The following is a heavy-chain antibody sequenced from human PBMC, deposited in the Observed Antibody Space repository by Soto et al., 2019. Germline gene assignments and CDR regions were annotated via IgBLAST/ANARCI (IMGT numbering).Heavy chain of an antibody. Sequence: GASVKVSCKVSGYTLTELSMHWVRQAPRKGLEWMGGFDPEDGETIYAQKFQGRVTMTEDTSTDTAYMELSSLRSEDTAVYYCATSVLRQWLVLAFDIWGQGTMVTVS. CDR2: FDPEDGET. V-gene: IGHV1-24*01. CDR1: GYTLTELS. J-gene: IGHJ3*02. CDR3: ATSVLRQWLVLAFDI. D-gene: IGHD6-19*01.